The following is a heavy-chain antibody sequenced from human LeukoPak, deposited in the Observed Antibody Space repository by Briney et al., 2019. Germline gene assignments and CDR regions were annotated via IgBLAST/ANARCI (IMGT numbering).Heavy chain of an antibody. Sequence: GGSLRLSCVASGFSFRNYVMSWVRQAPGKGLEWVSSISSTSAHIFYADSVKGRFSISRDNAKNSLYLQMNSLRVEDTAVYYCTSRYCTTTNCYSFDNWGHGTLVTVSS. CDR2: ISSTSAHI. CDR3: TSRYCTTTNCYSFDN. D-gene: IGHD2-2*01. CDR1: GFSFRNYV. J-gene: IGHJ3*02. V-gene: IGHV3-21*01.